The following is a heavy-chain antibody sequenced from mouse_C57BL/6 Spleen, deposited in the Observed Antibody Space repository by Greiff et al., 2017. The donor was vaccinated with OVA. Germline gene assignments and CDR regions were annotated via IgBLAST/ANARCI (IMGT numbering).Heavy chain of an antibody. J-gene: IGHJ3*01. CDR2: IHPNSGST. CDR1: GYTFTSYW. D-gene: IGHD1-1*01. Sequence: QVQLQQPGAELVKPGASVKLSCKASGYTFTSYWMHWVKQRPGQGLEWIGMIHPNSGSTNYNEKFKSKATLTVDKSSSTAYMQLSSLTSEDSAVYYCARQYYYGSSPFAYWGKGLWSLSLQ. CDR3: ARQYYYGSSPFAY. V-gene: IGHV1-64*01.